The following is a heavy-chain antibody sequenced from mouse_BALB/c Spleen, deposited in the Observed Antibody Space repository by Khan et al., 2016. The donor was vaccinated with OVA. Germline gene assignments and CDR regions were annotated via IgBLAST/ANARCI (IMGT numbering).Heavy chain of an antibody. Sequence: QVQLKQSGAELVKPGASVKLSCKASGYTFTSYWMLWVRQRPGQGLEWIGEINPSNGRTNYNEKFKSKATLTVDKSSSTAYMQLSSLTSEDSAVYCCARSTMVTTEFAYWGQGTLVTVSA. J-gene: IGHJ3*01. V-gene: IGHV1S81*02. CDR3: ARSTMVTTEFAY. CDR2: INPSNGRT. D-gene: IGHD2-2*01. CDR1: GYTFTSYW.